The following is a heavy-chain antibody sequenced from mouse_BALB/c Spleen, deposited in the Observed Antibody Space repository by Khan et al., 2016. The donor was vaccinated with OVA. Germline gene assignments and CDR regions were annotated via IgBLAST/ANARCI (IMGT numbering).Heavy chain of an antibody. J-gene: IGHJ2*01. V-gene: IGHV5-17*02. Sequence: EVELVESGGGLVQPGGSRKLSCAASGFTFSSFGMHWVRQAPEKGLEWVAYISSGSNTIYYADTVKGRFTISRDNPKNTLFLHMTSLMSEDTAMYYCVRGNYYGSSYVGYWGQGTTLTVSS. CDR3: VRGNYYGSSYVGY. CDR1: GFTFSSFG. CDR2: ISSGSNTI. D-gene: IGHD1-1*01.